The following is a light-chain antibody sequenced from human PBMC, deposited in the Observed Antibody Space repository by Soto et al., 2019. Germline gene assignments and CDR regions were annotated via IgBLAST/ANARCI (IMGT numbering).Light chain of an antibody. CDR2: GAS. J-gene: IGKJ2*01. V-gene: IGKV3-15*01. Sequence: EIVMKQSTATLSVSPGERATLSCRASKSVSRNLAWYQQKPAQAPRLLIYGASTRATGIPARFSGSDSGTEFKINNNSLQSEDFTVYFFQQYNNWPPYTFGPETKLEI. CDR1: KSVSRN. CDR3: QQYNNWPPYT.